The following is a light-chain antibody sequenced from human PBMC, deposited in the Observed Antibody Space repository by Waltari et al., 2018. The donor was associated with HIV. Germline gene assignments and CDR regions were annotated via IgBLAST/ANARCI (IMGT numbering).Light chain of an antibody. CDR2: GNS. J-gene: IGLJ2*01. CDR1: SNNIGSYA. CDR3: STWDNRFSAVV. V-gene: IGLV1-44*01. Sequence: QSALTQEASVSGTVGQQVTLSCSGNSNNIGSYAVGLYQQVSHGSTKTVIFGNSLPSGIPDRFSCSQSGTTASLIISGLQPEDEADYYCSTWDNRFSAVVFGGGTKLTVL.